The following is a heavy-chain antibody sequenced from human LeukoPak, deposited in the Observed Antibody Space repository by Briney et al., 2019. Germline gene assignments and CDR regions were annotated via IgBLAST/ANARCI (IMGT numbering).Heavy chain of an antibody. V-gene: IGHV1-69*06. J-gene: IGHJ3*02. CDR3: ARPSGSYSAFDI. Sequence: SVKVSCKASGGTFSSYAISWVRQAPGQGLEWMGGIIPIFGTANYAQKFQGRVTITADKSTSTAYMELSSLRSEDTAVYYCARPSGSYSAFDIWGQGTMVTVSS. D-gene: IGHD1-26*01. CDR2: IIPIFGTA. CDR1: GGTFSSYA.